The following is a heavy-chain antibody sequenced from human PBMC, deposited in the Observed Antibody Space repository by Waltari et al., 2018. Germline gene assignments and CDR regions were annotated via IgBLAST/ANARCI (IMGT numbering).Heavy chain of an antibody. J-gene: IGHJ4*02. Sequence: QVQLVESGGGVVQPGRSLRLSCGASGFTFSTYGMHWVRQAPGKGLECVAVIWYDENKKYYGDAVKGLFTISRDNSKNTLSLQMNSLIVYDTAVYYCARDNRHYYGSGSFPFDYWGQGTLVTVSS. D-gene: IGHD3-10*01. V-gene: IGHV3-33*01. CDR2: IWYDENKK. CDR1: GFTFSTYG. CDR3: ARDNRHYYGSGSFPFDY.